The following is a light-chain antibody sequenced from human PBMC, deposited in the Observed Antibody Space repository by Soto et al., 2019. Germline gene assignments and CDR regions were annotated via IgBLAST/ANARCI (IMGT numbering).Light chain of an antibody. CDR3: QQYGSSPGT. CDR2: GAS. CDR1: QSVSSSY. Sequence: EIVLTQSPGTLFLSPGERATLSCRASQSVSSSYLAWYQQKPDQAPRLLIYGASSRATGIPDRFSGSGSGTDFTLTISRLEPEDFAVYYCQQYGSSPGTFGQGTKVEIK. V-gene: IGKV3-20*01. J-gene: IGKJ1*01.